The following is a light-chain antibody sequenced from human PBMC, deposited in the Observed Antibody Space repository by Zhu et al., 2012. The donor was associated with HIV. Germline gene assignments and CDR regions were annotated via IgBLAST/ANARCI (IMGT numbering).Light chain of an antibody. J-gene: IGKJ3*01. CDR3: QQLNTYPLFT. Sequence: DVQLTQSPSFLSASVGDRVTITCRASESISRYLAWYQQKPGKAPKLPIYDASTLQSGVPSTFSGSGSGTEFTLTISSLQPEDFAIYYCQQLNTYPLFTFGPGTKVGYQT. V-gene: IGKV1-9*01. CDR1: ESISRY. CDR2: DAS.